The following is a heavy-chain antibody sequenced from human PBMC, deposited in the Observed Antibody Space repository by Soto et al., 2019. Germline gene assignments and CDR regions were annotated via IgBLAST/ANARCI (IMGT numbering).Heavy chain of an antibody. J-gene: IGHJ5*02. V-gene: IGHV3-15*01. CDR3: TTLGFDP. CDR1: GSTFSHAW. CDR2: VKSKAAGGTT. Sequence: VQLQESGPGLVKPGGSLRLSCAASGSTFSHAWMSWVRQVPGKGLEWVARVKSKAAGGTTDYAAPVKGRFTISRDDSKNTLYLQMNSLKTDDTAVYYCTTLGFDPWGQGTLVTVSS.